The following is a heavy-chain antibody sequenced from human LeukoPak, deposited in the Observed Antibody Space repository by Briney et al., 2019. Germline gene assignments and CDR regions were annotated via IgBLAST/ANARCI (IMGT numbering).Heavy chain of an antibody. CDR1: GYTFTGFG. CDR2: ISGHNGDT. D-gene: IGHD2-8*01. V-gene: IGHV1-18*01. Sequence: ASVRVSCKASGYTFTGFGITWVRQAPGQGLEWLGWISGHNGDTQYAQNLQGRLDLTTDVSTSTAYLELRSLKSDDTAVYYCTRDQGHIVLMTYAKIPGKNWFDPWGQGTLVTVSS. CDR3: TRDQGHIVLMTYAKIPGKNWFDP. J-gene: IGHJ5*02.